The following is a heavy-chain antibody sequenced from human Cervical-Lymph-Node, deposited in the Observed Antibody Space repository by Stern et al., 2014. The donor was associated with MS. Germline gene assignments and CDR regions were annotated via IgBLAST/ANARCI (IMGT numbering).Heavy chain of an antibody. CDR2: IYCDDST. Sequence: ESGPALVRPTQTLTLTCTFSGFSLTTTGIRVSWIRQPPGKDLEWLARIYCDDSTFYSTSLRTRLILSKANSKNNVDLTMTNVDPADTATYYCARTPTYRFAFDVWGQGTVVIVSS. V-gene: IGHV2-70*04. CDR3: ARTPTYRFAFDV. D-gene: IGHD3-16*02. J-gene: IGHJ3*01. CDR1: GFSLTTTGIR.